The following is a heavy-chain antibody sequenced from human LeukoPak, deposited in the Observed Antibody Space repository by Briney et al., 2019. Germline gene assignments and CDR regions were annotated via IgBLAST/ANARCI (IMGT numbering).Heavy chain of an antibody. J-gene: IGHJ6*03. CDR1: GYTFTGYY. CDR2: MNPNSGNT. V-gene: IGHV1-8*03. D-gene: IGHD5-18*01. CDR3: ARDRPRLRGYSYGYYYYMDV. Sequence: GASVKVSCKASGYTFTGYYMHWVRQATGQGLEWMGWMNPNSGNTGYAQKFQGRVTITRNTSISTAYMELSSLRSEDTAVYYCARDRPRLRGYSYGYYYYMDVWGKGTTVTVSS.